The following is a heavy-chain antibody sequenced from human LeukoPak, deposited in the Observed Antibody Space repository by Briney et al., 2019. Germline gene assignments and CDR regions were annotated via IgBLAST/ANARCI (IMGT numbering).Heavy chain of an antibody. J-gene: IGHJ3*02. CDR2: IYYSGST. CDR3: ARADKRQGYSYGRHDAFDI. D-gene: IGHD5-18*01. Sequence: PSETLSLTCTVSGGSISSGSDYWSWIRQPPGKGLEWIGYIYYSGSTNYNPSLKSRVTISVDTSKNQFSLKLSSVTAADTAVYYCARADKRQGYSYGRHDAFDIWGQGTMVTVSS. V-gene: IGHV4-61*01. CDR1: GGSISSGSDY.